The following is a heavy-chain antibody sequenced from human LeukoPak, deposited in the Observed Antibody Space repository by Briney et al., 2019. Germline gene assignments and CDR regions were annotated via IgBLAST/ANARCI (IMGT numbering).Heavy chain of an antibody. V-gene: IGHV3-23*01. J-gene: IGHJ4*02. D-gene: IGHD6-6*01. Sequence: GGSLRLSCAASGFTFSSYAMSWVRQAPGKGLEWVSAISGSGGSTYYADSVKGRFTISRDNSKNTLYLQMNSLRAEDTGVYYCAKARIAARPTQIDYWGQGTLVTVSS. CDR3: AKARIAARPTQIDY. CDR2: ISGSGGST. CDR1: GFTFSSYA.